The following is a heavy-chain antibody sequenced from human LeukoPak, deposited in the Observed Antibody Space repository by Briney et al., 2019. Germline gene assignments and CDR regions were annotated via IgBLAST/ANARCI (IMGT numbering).Heavy chain of an antibody. CDR2: INPSGGST. CDR1: GHTFTSYY. Sequence: ASVKVSCKASGHTFTSYYMHWVRQAPGQGLEWMGIINPSGGSTSYAQKFQGRVTMTRDTSTSTVYMELSSLRSEDTAVYYCARDLPSARVVGATPIFDYWGQGTLVTVSS. CDR3: ARDLPSARVVGATPIFDY. J-gene: IGHJ4*02. V-gene: IGHV1-46*01. D-gene: IGHD1-26*01.